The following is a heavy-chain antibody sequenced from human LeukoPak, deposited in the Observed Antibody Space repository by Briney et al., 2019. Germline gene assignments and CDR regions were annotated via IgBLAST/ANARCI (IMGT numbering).Heavy chain of an antibody. Sequence: SETLSLTCTVSGGSMSRYYWSWLRQPPGKGLEWIGYIYYSGSTNYNPSLKSRVTISVDTSKNQFSLNLSSVTAADTAVYYCARAKSWGCYYWFDPWGEGTLVTVSS. D-gene: IGHD3-10*01. V-gene: IGHV4-59*01. J-gene: IGHJ5*02. CDR1: GGSMSRYY. CDR2: IYYSGST. CDR3: ARAKSWGCYYWFDP.